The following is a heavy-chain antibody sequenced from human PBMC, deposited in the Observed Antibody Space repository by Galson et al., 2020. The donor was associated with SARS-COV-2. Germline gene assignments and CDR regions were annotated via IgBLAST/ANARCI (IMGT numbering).Heavy chain of an antibody. CDR1: GGSISSSSYY. D-gene: IGHD3-22*01. CDR3: ARHSIENYYASSGYYYEGYFDL. CDR2: IYYSGST. Sequence: SVTLSLTCTVSGGSISSSSYYWGWIRQPPGKGLEWIGSIYYSGSTYYNPSLKSRVTISVDTSKNQFSLKLSSVTAADTAVYYCARHSIENYYASSGYYYEGYFDLWGRGTLVTVSS. J-gene: IGHJ2*01. V-gene: IGHV4-39*07.